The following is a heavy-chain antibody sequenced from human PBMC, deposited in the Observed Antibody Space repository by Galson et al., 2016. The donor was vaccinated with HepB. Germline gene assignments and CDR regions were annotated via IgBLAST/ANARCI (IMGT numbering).Heavy chain of an antibody. J-gene: IGHJ6*02. CDR3: ASAIDTVMVPPTQRYYAMDV. CDR1: GGTFSSYS. Sequence: SVKVSCKASGGTFSSYSMNWVRQAPGQGLEWMGGSTPVFGTVKYAERFPGRIMIVADESTSTAYMELRSLRSEDTAIYYCASAIDTVMVPPTQRYYAMDVWGQGITVTVSS. V-gene: IGHV1-69*13. D-gene: IGHD3-10*01. CDR2: STPVFGTV.